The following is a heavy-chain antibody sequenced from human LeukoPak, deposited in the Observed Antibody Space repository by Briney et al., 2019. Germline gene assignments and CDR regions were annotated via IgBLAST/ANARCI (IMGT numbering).Heavy chain of an antibody. CDR1: GFSFSSYA. Sequence: GGSLRLSCAASGFSFSSYAMNWVRQAPGKGLEWVAVISYDGSNKYYADSVKGRFTISRDNSKNTLYLQMNSLRAEDTAVYYCAKGGYDFPSHFDYWGQGTLVTVSS. J-gene: IGHJ4*02. D-gene: IGHD5-12*01. CDR2: ISYDGSNK. CDR3: AKGGYDFPSHFDY. V-gene: IGHV3-30*18.